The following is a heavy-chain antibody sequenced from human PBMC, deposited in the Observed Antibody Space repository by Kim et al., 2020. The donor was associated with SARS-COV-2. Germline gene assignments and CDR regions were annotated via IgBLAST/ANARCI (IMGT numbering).Heavy chain of an antibody. V-gene: IGHV1-69*01. J-gene: IGHJ6*02. CDR3: ARIEMTTRDLYYYYGMDV. D-gene: IGHD4-17*01. Sequence: QGRVTITEDESTSTAYMELSSLRSEDTAVYYCARIEMTTRDLYYYYGMDVWGQGTTVTVSS.